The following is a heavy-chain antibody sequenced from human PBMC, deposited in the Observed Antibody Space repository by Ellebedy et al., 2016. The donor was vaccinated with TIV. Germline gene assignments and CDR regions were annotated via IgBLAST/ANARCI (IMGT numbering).Heavy chain of an antibody. Sequence: ASVKVSCXASGYTFTSYGISWVRQAPGQGLEWMGWISAYNGNTNYAQKLQGRVTMTRNTSISTAYMELSSLRSEDTAVYYCARGLRGGRGRHRDYYYYMDVWGKGTTVTVSS. CDR2: ISAYNGNT. CDR1: GYTFTSYG. V-gene: IGHV1-18*01. D-gene: IGHD3-16*01. CDR3: ARGLRGGRGRHRDYYYYMDV. J-gene: IGHJ6*03.